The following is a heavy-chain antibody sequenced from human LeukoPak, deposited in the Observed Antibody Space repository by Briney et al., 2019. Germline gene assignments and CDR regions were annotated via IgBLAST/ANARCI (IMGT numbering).Heavy chain of an antibody. J-gene: IGHJ4*02. V-gene: IGHV4-39*01. CDR3: ARPYDSSGYYLDY. CDR1: GGSISSNSYY. D-gene: IGHD3-22*01. CDR2: IYYSGST. Sequence: SETLSLTCTVSGGSISSNSYYWGWIRQPPGKGLEWIGRIYYSGSTYYNPSLKSRVTISVDTSKNQFSLKLSSVTAADTAVYYCARPYDSSGYYLDYWGQGTLVTVSS.